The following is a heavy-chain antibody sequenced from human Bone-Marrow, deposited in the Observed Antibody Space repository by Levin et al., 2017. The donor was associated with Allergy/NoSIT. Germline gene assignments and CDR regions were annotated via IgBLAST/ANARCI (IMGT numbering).Heavy chain of an antibody. CDR2: IYYSGST. J-gene: IGHJ4*02. V-gene: IGHV4-39*01. Sequence: PSETLSLTCTVSGGSISSSSYYWGWIRQPPGKGLEWIGSIYYSGSTYYNPSLKSRVTISVDTSKNQFSLKLSSVTAADTAVYYCARQSRGDYVFDYWGQGTLVTVSS. D-gene: IGHD4-17*01. CDR1: GGSISSSSYY. CDR3: ARQSRGDYVFDY.